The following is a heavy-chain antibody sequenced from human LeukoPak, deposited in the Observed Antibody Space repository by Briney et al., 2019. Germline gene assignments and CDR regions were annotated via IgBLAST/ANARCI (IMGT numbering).Heavy chain of an antibody. Sequence: PGGSLRLSCVVSGFPFGNFWMPWVRQVPGKGLVWVARMDTDGRTTDYADSVKGRLTISRDNARNTLYLQMRSLRADDTALYYCATDVTGSEDRWGQGTLVTVSS. CDR3: ATDVTGSEDR. CDR1: GFPFGNFW. D-gene: IGHD6-25*01. V-gene: IGHV3-74*01. CDR2: MDTDGRTT. J-gene: IGHJ5*02.